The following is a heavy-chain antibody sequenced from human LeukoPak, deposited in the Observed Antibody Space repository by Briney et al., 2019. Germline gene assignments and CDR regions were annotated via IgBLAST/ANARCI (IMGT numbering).Heavy chain of an antibody. CDR1: GFIFSRND. D-gene: IGHD4-17*01. J-gene: IGHJ4*02. CDR2: IRSSSTTI. V-gene: IGHV3-48*01. CDR3: AREFYGDSIEY. Sequence: GGSLRLSCAASGFIFSRNDMNWVRQAPGKGLEWVSYIRSSSTTIYYADSVKGRFTISRDNAKNSLYLQMNSLRAEDTAVYYCAREFYGDSIEYWGQGTLVTVSS.